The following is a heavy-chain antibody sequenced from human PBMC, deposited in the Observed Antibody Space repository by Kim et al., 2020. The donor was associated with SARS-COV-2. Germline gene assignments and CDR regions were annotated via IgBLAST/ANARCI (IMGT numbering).Heavy chain of an antibody. D-gene: IGHD1-26*01. V-gene: IGHV1-18*01. CDR3: ARRGSYLLYYGMDV. J-gene: IGHJ6*02. Sequence: AQKLQGRVTMTPDTSTSRAYMELRSLRSNDTAVYYCARRGSYLLYYGMDVWGQGTTVTVSS.